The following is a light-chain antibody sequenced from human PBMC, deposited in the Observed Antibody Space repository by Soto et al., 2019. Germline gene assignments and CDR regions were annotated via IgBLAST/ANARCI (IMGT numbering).Light chain of an antibody. CDR1: SSDVGGYNY. Sequence: QSALTKPPSASGSPGQSVTISCTGKSSDVGGYNYVSWYQQHPGKAPKLMVYEVTKRPSGVPDRFSGSKSGNTASLTVSGLQADDEADYYCSSRAGSAPYVFGTGTKVTVL. CDR3: SSRAGSAPYV. J-gene: IGLJ1*01. V-gene: IGLV2-8*01. CDR2: EVT.